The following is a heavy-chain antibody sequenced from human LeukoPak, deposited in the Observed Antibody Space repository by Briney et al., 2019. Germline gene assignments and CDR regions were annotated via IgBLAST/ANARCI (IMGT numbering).Heavy chain of an antibody. CDR2: ISSGGSII. J-gene: IGHJ3*02. Sequence: PGGSLRLSCAASGFTFSSYEMNWVRQAPGKGLEWVSYISSGGSIIYYADSVKGRFTISRDNAKNSLYLQVNSLRAEDTAVYYCATGHYYDSSGYYPLPDAFDIWGQGTMVTVSS. CDR3: ATGHYYDSSGYYPLPDAFDI. CDR1: GFTFSSYE. D-gene: IGHD3-22*01. V-gene: IGHV3-48*03.